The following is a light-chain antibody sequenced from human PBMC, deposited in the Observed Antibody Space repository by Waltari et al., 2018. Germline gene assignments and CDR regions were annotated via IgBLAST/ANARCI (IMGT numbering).Light chain of an antibody. CDR2: AAS. CDR1: QGISNY. Sequence: DIQMTQSPSSLSASVGDRVTITCRASQGISNYLAWYQQKPGKIPKLLIYAASTWHSGVPSRFSGSGSGTDFTLTISSLQPEDVATYDCQKYNSAPWTFGQGTKVEIK. J-gene: IGKJ1*01. V-gene: IGKV1-27*01. CDR3: QKYNSAPWT.